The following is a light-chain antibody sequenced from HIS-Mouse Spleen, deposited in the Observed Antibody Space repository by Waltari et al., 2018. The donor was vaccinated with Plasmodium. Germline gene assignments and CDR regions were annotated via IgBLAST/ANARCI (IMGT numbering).Light chain of an antibody. CDR2: GAA. J-gene: IGKJ2*01. V-gene: IGKV3-20*01. CDR3: QQYGSSPYT. Sequence: IVLTQSPGTLSLSPGERATLSCRASQSVRSSYLAWYQQKPGQAPRLLIYGAASRATGSPDRFSGSGSGTDFTLTISRLEPEEFAVYYCQQYGSSPYTFGQGTKLEIK. CDR1: QSVRSSY.